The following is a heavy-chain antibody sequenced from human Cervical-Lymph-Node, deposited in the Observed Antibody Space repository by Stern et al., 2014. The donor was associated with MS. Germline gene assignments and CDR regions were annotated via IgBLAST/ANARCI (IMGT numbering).Heavy chain of an antibody. CDR2: IHTDTGKP. CDR3: ARDGNDEETTVTTY. D-gene: IGHD4-17*01. CDR1: GYLFSDHA. V-gene: IGHV7-4-1*02. Sequence: VQLVESGSELKKPGASVKVSCKASGYLFSDHALNWVRQAPGQGLEWMGWIHTDTGKPTYAQGFTGRFVFSLDTSVNTAFLEISGLKAEDTAVYYCARDGNDEETTVTTYWGQGTLITVSS. J-gene: IGHJ4*02.